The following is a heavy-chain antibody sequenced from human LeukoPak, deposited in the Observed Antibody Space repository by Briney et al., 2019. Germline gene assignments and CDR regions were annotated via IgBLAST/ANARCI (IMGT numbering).Heavy chain of an antibody. D-gene: IGHD3-10*01. Sequence: GGSLRLSCAASGFTFDDHGMSWVRQPPGKGLEWVSCISSSGSHIYSVDSVKGRFTISRDNAKNSLYLQMNSLRAGDTALYYCASSSNYYGSGSYYNEFSYYYMDVWGKGTTVTVSS. CDR2: ISSSGSHI. J-gene: IGHJ6*03. CDR1: GFTFDDHG. CDR3: ASSSNYYGSGSYYNEFSYYYMDV. V-gene: IGHV3-20*04.